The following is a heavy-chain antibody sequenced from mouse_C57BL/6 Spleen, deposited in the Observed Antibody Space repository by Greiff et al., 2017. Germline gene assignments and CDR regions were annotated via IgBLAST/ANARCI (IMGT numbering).Heavy chain of an antibody. CDR3: ARWTTVGEGSFDY. CDR1: GYTFTSYW. V-gene: IGHV1-59*01. D-gene: IGHD1-1*01. J-gene: IGHJ2*01. CDR2: IDPSDSST. Sequence: QVQLQQPGAELVRPGTSVKLSCKASGYTFTSYWMHWVKQRPGQGLEWIGVIDPSDSSTNYNQKFKGKATLTVDTSSSTAYMQLSSLTSEDSAVYYCARWTTVGEGSFDYWGQGTTLTVSS.